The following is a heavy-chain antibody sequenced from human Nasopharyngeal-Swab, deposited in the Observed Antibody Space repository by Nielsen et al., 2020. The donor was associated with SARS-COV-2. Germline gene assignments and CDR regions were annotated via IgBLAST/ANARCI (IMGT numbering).Heavy chain of an antibody. CDR2: IYWDDDK. CDR3: AHRGYSGYDYPGEFDP. Sequence: WIRQPPGKALEGLALIYWDDDKRYSPSLKSRLTITKDTSKNQVVLTMTNMDPVDTATYYCAHRGYSGYDYPGEFDPWGQGTLVTVSS. D-gene: IGHD5-12*01. V-gene: IGHV2-5*02. J-gene: IGHJ5*02.